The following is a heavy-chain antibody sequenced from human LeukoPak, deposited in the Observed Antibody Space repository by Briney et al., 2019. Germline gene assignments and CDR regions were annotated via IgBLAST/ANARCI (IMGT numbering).Heavy chain of an antibody. CDR1: GGSFSGYY. CDR3: ARGYTVYYYDSSGYYYDAFDI. CDR2: INHSGST. V-gene: IGHV4-34*01. Sequence: PSETLSLTCAVYGGSFSGYYWSWIRQPPGKGLEWIGEINHSGSTNYNPSLKSRVTISVDTSKNQFSLKLSSVTAADTAVYYCARGYTVYYYDSSGYYYDAFDIWGQGTMVTVSS. D-gene: IGHD3-22*01. J-gene: IGHJ3*02.